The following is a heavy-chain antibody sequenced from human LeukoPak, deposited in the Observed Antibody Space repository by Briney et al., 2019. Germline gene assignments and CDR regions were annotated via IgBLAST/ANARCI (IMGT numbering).Heavy chain of an antibody. CDR1: GFTFSDYY. CDR2: ISTSGSTM. D-gene: IGHD5-18*01. CDR3: ARLRGYSYGFGSAYYFYMDV. J-gene: IGHJ6*03. Sequence: GGSLRLSCAASGFTFSDYYMSWIRQAPGKGLEWVSYISTSGSTMYYTDSVKGRFTISRDNAKNSLYLQMKSLRAEDTAVYYCARLRGYSYGFGSAYYFYMDVWGKGTTVTISS. V-gene: IGHV3-11*01.